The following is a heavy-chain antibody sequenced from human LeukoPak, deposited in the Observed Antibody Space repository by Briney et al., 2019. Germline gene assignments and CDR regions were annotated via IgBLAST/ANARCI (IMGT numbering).Heavy chain of an antibody. CDR1: GYTFTGYY. Sequence: GASVKVSCKASGYTFTGYYMHWVRQAPGQGPEWMGWITPNSGGTNYAQKFQGRVTMTRDTSISTAYMELSRLRSDDTAVYYCAKGPELYGTVMASNWFDPWGQGTLVTVSS. J-gene: IGHJ5*02. D-gene: IGHD5-18*01. V-gene: IGHV1-2*02. CDR3: AKGPELYGTVMASNWFDP. CDR2: ITPNSGGT.